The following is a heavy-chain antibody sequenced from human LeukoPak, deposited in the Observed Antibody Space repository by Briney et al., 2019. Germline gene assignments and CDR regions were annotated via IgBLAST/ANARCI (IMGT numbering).Heavy chain of an antibody. Sequence: GGSLRLSCAASGFTVSSNYMSWVRQAPGKGLEWVSSISSSSSYIYYADSVKGRFTISRDNAKNSLYLQMNSLRAEDTAVYYCARARVDPAPYFDYWGQGTLVTVSS. V-gene: IGHV3-21*01. CDR3: ARARVDPAPYFDY. CDR2: ISSSSSYI. D-gene: IGHD2-15*01. J-gene: IGHJ4*02. CDR1: GFTVSSNY.